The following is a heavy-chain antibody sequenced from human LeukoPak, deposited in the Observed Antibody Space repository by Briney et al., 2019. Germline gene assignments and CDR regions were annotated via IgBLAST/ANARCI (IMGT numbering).Heavy chain of an antibody. CDR1: GFTFSTYW. V-gene: IGHV3-7*01. J-gene: IGHJ4*02. Sequence: GGSLRLSCGASGFTFSTYWMSWVRQAPGKGLEWVANTKKDGSEKYYVDSVKGRFTISRDNAKNSLYLQMNSLRAEDTAVYYCARGDSLFGELYDWGQGTLVTVSS. CDR3: ARGDSLFGELYD. CDR2: TKKDGSEK. D-gene: IGHD3-10*01.